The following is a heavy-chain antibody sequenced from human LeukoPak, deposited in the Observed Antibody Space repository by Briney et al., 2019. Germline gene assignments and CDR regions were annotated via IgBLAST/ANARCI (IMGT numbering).Heavy chain of an antibody. CDR2: ISSSSSYI. CDR3: ARKYYDILTGYSWFDP. V-gene: IGHV3-21*01. Sequence: PGGSLRLSCAASGFTLSTYWMSWVRQAPGKGLEWVSSISSSSSYIYYADSVKGRFTISRDNAKNSLYLQMNSLRAEDTAIYYCARKYYDILTGYSWFDPWGQGTLVTVSS. CDR1: GFTLSTYW. J-gene: IGHJ5*02. D-gene: IGHD3-9*01.